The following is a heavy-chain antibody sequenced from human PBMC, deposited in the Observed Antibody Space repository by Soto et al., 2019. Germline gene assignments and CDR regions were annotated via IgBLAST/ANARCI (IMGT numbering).Heavy chain of an antibody. CDR3: ARQYCGGDCNAFDI. V-gene: IGHV4-59*01. J-gene: IGHJ3*02. CDR1: GGSISSYY. D-gene: IGHD2-21*02. CDR2: IYYSGSN. Sequence: QVQLQESGPGLVKPSETLSLTCTVSGGSISSYYWSWIRQPPGKGLEWIGYIYYSGSNKYNPSLTSRVTISVDTSKIQFSLKRSSVTAADTAVYYCARQYCGGDCNAFDIWGQGTMVTVSS.